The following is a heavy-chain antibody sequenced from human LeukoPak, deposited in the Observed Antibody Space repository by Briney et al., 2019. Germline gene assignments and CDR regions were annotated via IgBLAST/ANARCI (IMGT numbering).Heavy chain of an antibody. J-gene: IGHJ6*03. V-gene: IGHV3-33*01. Sequence: PGRSLRLSCAASGFTFSSYGMHWVRQAPGKGLEWVAVIWYDGSNKYYADSVKGRFTISRDNSKNTLYLQMNSLRADDTAVYYCARKGTTMVREVFYYYYYMDVWGKGTTVTVSS. CDR3: ARKGTTMVREVFYYYYYMDV. CDR2: IWYDGSNK. D-gene: IGHD3-10*01. CDR1: GFTFSSYG.